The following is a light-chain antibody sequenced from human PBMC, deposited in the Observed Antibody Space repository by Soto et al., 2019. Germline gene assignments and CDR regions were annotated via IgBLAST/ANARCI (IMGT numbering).Light chain of an antibody. CDR1: SSDVGGYNY. Sequence: QSVLTQPASVSGSPGQSITISCTGTSSDVGGYNYVSWYQKHPGKTPKAMIYEVSHRPSGVSDRFSGSKSGNTASLTISGLQAEDDADYYCSSYTISSTLVVFGGGTKLTVL. V-gene: IGLV2-14*01. J-gene: IGLJ2*01. CDR2: EVS. CDR3: SSYTISSTLVV.